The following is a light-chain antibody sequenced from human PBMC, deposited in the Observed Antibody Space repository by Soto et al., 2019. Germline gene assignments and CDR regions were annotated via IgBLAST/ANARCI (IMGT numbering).Light chain of an antibody. J-gene: IGKJ1*01. Sequence: EIVMTQSPATLSVSPGERATLSCRASQSVSSKLAWYQQKPGQAPRVLIYGASTRATGIPARFSGSGSGTEFTLTISSLQSEDFAVYYCQQYNDWPPTWTFGQGTKVAIK. CDR1: QSVSSK. CDR2: GAS. CDR3: QQYNDWPPTWT. V-gene: IGKV3-15*01.